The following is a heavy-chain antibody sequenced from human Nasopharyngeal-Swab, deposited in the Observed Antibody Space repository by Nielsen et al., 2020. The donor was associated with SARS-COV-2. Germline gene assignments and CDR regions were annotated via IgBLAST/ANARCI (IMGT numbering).Heavy chain of an antibody. J-gene: IGHJ4*02. Sequence: GGSLRLSCEGSGFTFGSYSMNWVRQAPGKGLEWVSCIKNRNNYTYYADSVKGRFTISRDNAKNSLYLQMNSLRGEDTAVYYCAREGDYWGQGTLVTVSS. CDR3: AREGDY. V-gene: IGHV3-21*01. CDR2: IKNRNNYT. CDR1: GFTFGSYS.